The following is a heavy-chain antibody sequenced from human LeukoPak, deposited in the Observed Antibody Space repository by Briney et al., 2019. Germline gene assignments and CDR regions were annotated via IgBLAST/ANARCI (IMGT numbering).Heavy chain of an antibody. CDR2: INHNGNVN. J-gene: IGHJ6*02. V-gene: IGHV3-7*03. Sequence: GGSLRLSCAASGFTFSSYWMNCARQAAGRGLEWVASINHNGNVNYYVDSVKGPFTISRDNAKNSLYLQLRPLRAEDTAVYFCARGGGLDAWGHGATVTASS. CDR1: GFTFSSYW. CDR3: ARGGGLDA. D-gene: IGHD3-16*01.